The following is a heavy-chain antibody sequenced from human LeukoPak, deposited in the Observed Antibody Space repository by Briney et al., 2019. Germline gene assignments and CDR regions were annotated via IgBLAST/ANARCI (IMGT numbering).Heavy chain of an antibody. CDR2: INSNYGGT. CDR3: AKTGDFWSGYYEYYFDY. CDR1: GDPFIGYY. Sequence: ASVKVSCKASGDPFIGYYFHWLRQAPGQGLEWMGWINSNYGGTDYAQKFQGRVTMTRDTSISTAYMELSRLRSDDTAVYYCAKTGDFWSGYYEYYFDYWGQGTLVTVSS. V-gene: IGHV1-2*02. J-gene: IGHJ4*02. D-gene: IGHD3-3*01.